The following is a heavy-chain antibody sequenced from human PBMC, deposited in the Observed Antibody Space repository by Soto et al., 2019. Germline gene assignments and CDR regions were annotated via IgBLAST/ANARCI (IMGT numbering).Heavy chain of an antibody. V-gene: IGHV1-2*04. J-gene: IGHJ6*03. CDR2: INPNSGGT. CDR3: ARDSQQQYCSSTSCYPEYQYYYYYYMDV. CDR1: GYTFTGYY. Sequence: GASVKVSCKASGYTFTGYYMHWVRQAPGQGLEWMGWINPNSGGTNYAQKFQGWVTMTRDTSISTAYMELSRLRSDDTAVYYCARDSQQQYCSSTSCYPEYQYYYYYYMDVWGKGTTVTVSS. D-gene: IGHD2-2*01.